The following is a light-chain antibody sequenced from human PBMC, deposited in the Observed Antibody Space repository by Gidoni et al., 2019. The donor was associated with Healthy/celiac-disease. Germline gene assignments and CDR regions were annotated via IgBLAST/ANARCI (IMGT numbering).Light chain of an antibody. CDR1: QSVSSN. CDR2: GAS. V-gene: IGKV3-15*01. J-gene: IGKJ5*01. CDR3: QQYNNWPPVT. Sequence: DIVMTQSPATLSVSPGESATHSCRASQSVSSNLAWYQQKPGQAPRLLISGASTRATGIPARFSGSGSGTEFTLTISSLQSEDFAVYYCQQYNNWPPVTFGQGTRLEIK.